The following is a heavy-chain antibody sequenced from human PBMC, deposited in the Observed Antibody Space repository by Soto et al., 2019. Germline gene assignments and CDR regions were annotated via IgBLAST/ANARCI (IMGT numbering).Heavy chain of an antibody. CDR1: GYTFTSYD. CDR2: MNPNSGNT. V-gene: IGHV1-8*01. CDR3: ASSPTIFGVDYYYYYMDV. Sequence: ASVKVSCKASGYTFTSYDINWVRQATGQGLEWMGWMNPNSGNTGYAQKFQGRVTMTRNTSISTAYMELSSLRSEDTAVYYCASSPTIFGVDYYYYYMDVWGKGTTVTVSS. D-gene: IGHD3-3*01. J-gene: IGHJ6*03.